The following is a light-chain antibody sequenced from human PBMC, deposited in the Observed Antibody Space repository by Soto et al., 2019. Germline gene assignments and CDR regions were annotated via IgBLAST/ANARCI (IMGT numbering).Light chain of an antibody. CDR2: EVS. V-gene: IGLV2-8*01. J-gene: IGLJ1*01. CDR3: SSYAGSNNFV. CDR1: SSDVGGYNY. Sequence: QSVLTQPPSASGSPGQSVTISCTGTSSDVGGYNYVSWYQQHPGKAPKLMIYEVSERPSGVPGRFSGSKSSNTASLTVSGLQAEDEADYYCSSYAGSNNFVFGTGTKVTV.